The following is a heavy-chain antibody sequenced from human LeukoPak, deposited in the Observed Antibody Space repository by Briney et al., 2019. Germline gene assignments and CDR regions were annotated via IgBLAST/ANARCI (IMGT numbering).Heavy chain of an antibody. V-gene: IGHV3-15*01. CDR2: IRSTKDRGKA. Sequence: GGSLRLSRAGSGFTPFYTWMSWVRQAPGEGLEWISRIRSTKDRGKAEHAPPVKGRFTVSRDDSKNTIYLQLNSLKIEDTALYYGTTGNYYTTGAFDIWGQGTMVTVSS. J-gene: IGHJ3*02. CDR3: TTGNYYTTGAFDI. CDR1: GFTPFYTW. D-gene: IGHD1-1*01.